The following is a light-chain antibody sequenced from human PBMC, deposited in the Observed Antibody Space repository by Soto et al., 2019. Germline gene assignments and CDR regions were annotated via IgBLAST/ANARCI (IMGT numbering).Light chain of an antibody. CDR2: GAS. CDR3: QQYHKWRT. J-gene: IGKJ1*01. V-gene: IGKV3-15*01. CDR1: QTVSSY. Sequence: EIVLTQSPATLSLSPGERATLSCRAGQTVSSYLAWFQQKPGQAPRLLIYGASTRATGIPARFSGRGSGTEFTLTISSLQSEDFAVYYCQQYHKWRTFGQGTKVDIK.